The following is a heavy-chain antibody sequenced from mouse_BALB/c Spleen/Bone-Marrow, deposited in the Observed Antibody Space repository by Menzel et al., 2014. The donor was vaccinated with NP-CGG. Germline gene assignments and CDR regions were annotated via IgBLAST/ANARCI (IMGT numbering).Heavy chain of an antibody. CDR1: GYTFTSYW. CDR3: ARRAYGSYGFSY. V-gene: IGHV1-7*01. D-gene: IGHD1-1*01. Sequence: VKLVESGAELAKPGASVKISCKASGYTFTSYWMHWVKQRPGQGLEWIGYINPSTGYTEYNQNFKDKATLTADKPSSTAFKQVNSLTSGDSAVYYCARRAYGSYGFSYWGQGTLVTVSA. J-gene: IGHJ3*01. CDR2: INPSTGYT.